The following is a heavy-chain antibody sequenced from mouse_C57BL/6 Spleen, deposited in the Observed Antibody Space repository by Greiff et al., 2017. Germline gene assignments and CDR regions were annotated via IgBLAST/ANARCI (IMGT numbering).Heavy chain of an antibody. D-gene: IGHD2-5*01. J-gene: IGHJ1*03. Sequence: QVQLKESGAELARPGASVKLSCKASGYTFTSYGISWVKQRTGQGLEWIGEIYPRSGNTYYNEKFKGKATLTADKSSSTAYMELRSLTSEDSAVYFCARIEPSYYSNRDWYFDVWGTGTTVTVSS. V-gene: IGHV1-81*01. CDR2: IYPRSGNT. CDR1: GYTFTSYG. CDR3: ARIEPSYYSNRDWYFDV.